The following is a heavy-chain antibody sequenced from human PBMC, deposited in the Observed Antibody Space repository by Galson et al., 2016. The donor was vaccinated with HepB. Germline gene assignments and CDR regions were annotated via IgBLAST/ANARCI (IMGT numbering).Heavy chain of an antibody. V-gene: IGHV3-9*01. Sequence: LRLSCAASGFTFDDYAMHWVRPAPGKGLEWVSGIRWNGGTIGYADSVQGRFTISRDNAKNSLYLQMNSLRPDDTALYYCAKQQQVVISGMDVWGQGTTVTVSS. CDR3: AKQQQVVISGMDV. J-gene: IGHJ6*02. CDR2: IRWNGGTI. D-gene: IGHD6-13*01. CDR1: GFTFDDYA.